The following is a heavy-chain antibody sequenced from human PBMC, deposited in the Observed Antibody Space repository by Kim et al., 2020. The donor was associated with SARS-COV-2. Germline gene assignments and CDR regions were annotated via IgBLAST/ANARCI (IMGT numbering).Heavy chain of an antibody. Sequence: SETLSLTCTVSGGSISSGDYYWSWIRQPPGKGLEWIGYIYYSGSTYYNPSLKSRVTISVDTSKNQFSLKLSSVTAADTAVYYCATLREYYDILTGYSPFDYWGQGTLVTVSS. CDR1: GGSISSGDYY. CDR2: IYYSGST. D-gene: IGHD3-9*01. J-gene: IGHJ4*02. CDR3: ATLREYYDILTGYSPFDY. V-gene: IGHV4-30-4*01.